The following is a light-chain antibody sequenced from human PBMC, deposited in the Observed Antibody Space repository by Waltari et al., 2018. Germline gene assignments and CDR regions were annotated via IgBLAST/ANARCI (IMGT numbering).Light chain of an antibody. CDR2: VNSNGSH. J-gene: IGLJ3*02. Sequence: QLVLTQSPAASASLGASVKLTCTLSSGHSSNIIAWLQQQPGKGPGYLRKVNSNGSHRKGDGIRDRFSGSSSGAERYLTISSRQSEDEADYYCETGGHGTWVFGGGTKLTVL. CDR1: SGHSSNI. V-gene: IGLV4-69*01. CDR3: ETGGHGTWV.